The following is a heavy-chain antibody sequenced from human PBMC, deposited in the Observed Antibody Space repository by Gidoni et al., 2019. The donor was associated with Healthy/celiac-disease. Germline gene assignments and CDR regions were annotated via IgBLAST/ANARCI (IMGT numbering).Heavy chain of an antibody. J-gene: IGHJ6*02. CDR3: ARDYDFWSGDYYGMDV. V-gene: IGHV3-33*01. CDR2: IWYDGSNK. Sequence: QVQLVESGGGVVQPGRSLRLSCAASGFTFSSYGMHWVRQAPGKGLEWVAVIWYDGSNKYYADSVEGRFTISRDNSKNTLYLQMNSLRAEDTAVYYCARDYDFWSGDYYGMDVWGQGTTVTVSS. CDR1: GFTFSSYG. D-gene: IGHD3-3*01.